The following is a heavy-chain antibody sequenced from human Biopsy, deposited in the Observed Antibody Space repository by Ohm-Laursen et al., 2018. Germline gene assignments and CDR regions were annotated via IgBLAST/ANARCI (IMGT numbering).Heavy chain of an antibody. CDR2: FYYSGST. V-gene: IGHV4-59*01. Sequence: TLSLTCNVSGDSISIYYWSWIRQPPGKGLEWIGNFYYSGSTNYNPSLKSRITMSLDRSKSQVSLRMNSVTAADTAVCYCARARIKTSGVLIPETYYFDSWGQGTLVTVSS. CDR3: ARARIKTSGVLIPETYYFDS. D-gene: IGHD3-3*01. J-gene: IGHJ4*02. CDR1: GDSISIYY.